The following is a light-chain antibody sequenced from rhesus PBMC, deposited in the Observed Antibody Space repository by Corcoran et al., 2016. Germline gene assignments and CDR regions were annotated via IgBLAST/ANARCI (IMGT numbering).Light chain of an antibody. V-gene: IGLV2-32*02. CDR3: SSYAGSNTFV. J-gene: IGLJ6*01. CDR2: EVS. Sequence: QAALTQPRSVSGSPGQSVTISCTGTSSDIGDHNYVSWYQQHPGTAPKLMIYEVSKRPSGVSDRFSGSKSGNTASLTISGLQAEDEADYYCSSYAGSNTFVFGSGTKLTVL. CDR1: SSDIGDHNY.